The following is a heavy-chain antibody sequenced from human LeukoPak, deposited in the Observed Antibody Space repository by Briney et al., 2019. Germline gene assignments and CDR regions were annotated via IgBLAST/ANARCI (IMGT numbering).Heavy chain of an antibody. CDR2: ISGSGGST. D-gene: IGHD3-22*01. V-gene: IGHV3-23*01. Sequence: GGSLRLSCAASGFTFTIYDMSWVRQAPGKGLEWVSGISGSGGSTYYADSVKGRFTISRDNSKNTLYLQMNSLRAEDTAVYYCAGRYDSSGYPLHWGQGTLVTVSS. CDR1: GFTFTIYD. J-gene: IGHJ4*02. CDR3: AGRYDSSGYPLH.